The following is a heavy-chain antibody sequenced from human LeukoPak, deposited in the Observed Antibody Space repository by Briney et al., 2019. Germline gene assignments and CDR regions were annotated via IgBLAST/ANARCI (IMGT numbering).Heavy chain of an antibody. V-gene: IGHV1-69*05. CDR3: ASGYSYGNFDY. Sequence: GASVKVSGKASGGTFSSYAISWVRQAPGQGLEWMGGIIPIFGTANYAQKLQGRVTMTTDTSTSTAYMELRSLRSDDTAVYYCASGYSYGNFDYWGQGTLVTVSS. CDR1: GGTFSSYA. J-gene: IGHJ4*02. D-gene: IGHD5-18*01. CDR2: IIPIFGTA.